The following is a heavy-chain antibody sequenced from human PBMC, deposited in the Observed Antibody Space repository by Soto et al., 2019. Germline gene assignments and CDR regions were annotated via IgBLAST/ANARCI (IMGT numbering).Heavy chain of an antibody. CDR1: VGSIGSTT. CDR3: ARDYFTMGYFDY. D-gene: IGHD2-2*01. CDR2: IYYSGST. V-gene: IGHV4-59*01. J-gene: IGHJ4*02. Sequence: PSETLSLTCTVSVGSIGSTTWSWIRQPPGKGLEWIGYIYYSGSTNYNPSLKSRVTISVDTSKNQFSLKLSSVTAADTAVYYCARDYFTMGYFDYWGQGTLVTVSS.